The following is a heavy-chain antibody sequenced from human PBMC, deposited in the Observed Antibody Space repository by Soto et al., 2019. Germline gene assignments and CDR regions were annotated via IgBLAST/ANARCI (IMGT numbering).Heavy chain of an antibody. Sequence: QVQLVQSGAEVKKPGASVKVSCKASGYTFTSYDSNLVRQATGQGLEWMGWMNPNSGNTGYAQKFQGRVTMTRNTSISTAYMELSSLRSEDTAVYYCARGITIFGVVDPGGQGTLVTVSS. J-gene: IGHJ5*02. CDR2: MNPNSGNT. CDR3: ARGITIFGVVDP. CDR1: GYTFTSYD. V-gene: IGHV1-8*01. D-gene: IGHD3-3*01.